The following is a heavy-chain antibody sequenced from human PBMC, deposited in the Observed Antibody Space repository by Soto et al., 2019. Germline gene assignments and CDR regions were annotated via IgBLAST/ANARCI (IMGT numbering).Heavy chain of an antibody. V-gene: IGHV3-23*01. CDR1: GFTFSSYA. Sequence: EVQLLESGGGLVQPGGSLRLSCASSGFTFSSYAMSWVRQSPGKGLEWVAVIIGSDGSTDYADSVKGRFTISRDNSKKTLYLQMNSLRAEDTAVYYCAKRGWGKCYFDYWGQGTLVTVSS. D-gene: IGHD3-16*01. J-gene: IGHJ4*02. CDR2: IIGSDGST. CDR3: AKRGWGKCYFDY.